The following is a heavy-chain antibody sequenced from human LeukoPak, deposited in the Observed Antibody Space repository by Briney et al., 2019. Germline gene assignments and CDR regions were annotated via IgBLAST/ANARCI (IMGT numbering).Heavy chain of an antibody. J-gene: IGHJ4*02. CDR3: AKGGQYYFDY. Sequence: GRSLRLSCAASGFTFSNYAIHWVRQAPGKGLEWVAVIWYDGTNKFYADSVKGRFTISRDNSKNTLYLQMNSLRAEDTAVYYCAKGGQYYFDYWGQGTLVTVSS. D-gene: IGHD1-26*01. CDR2: IWYDGTNK. CDR1: GFTFSNYA. V-gene: IGHV3-33*06.